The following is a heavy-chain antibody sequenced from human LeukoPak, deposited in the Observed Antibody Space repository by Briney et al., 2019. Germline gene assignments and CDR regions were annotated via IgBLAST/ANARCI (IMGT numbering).Heavy chain of an antibody. V-gene: IGHV3-30*02. J-gene: IGHJ6*03. CDR3: AKGRGWEASYYYYYMDV. Sequence: GGSLRLSCAASGFTFSSYGIHWVRQAPGKGLEWVAFIRYDGSNKYYADSVKGRFTISRDNSKNTLYLQMSGLRAEDTAVYYCAKGRGWEASYYYYYMDVWGKGTTVTISS. D-gene: IGHD1-26*01. CDR1: GFTFSSYG. CDR2: IRYDGSNK.